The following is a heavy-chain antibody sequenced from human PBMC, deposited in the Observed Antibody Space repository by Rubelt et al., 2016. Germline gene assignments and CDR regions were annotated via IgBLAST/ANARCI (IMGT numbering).Heavy chain of an antibody. CDR1: GFTFSTAW. D-gene: IGHD3-10*01. Sequence: EVQLVESGGGVVKPGGSLRLSCAASGFTFSTAWMSWVRQAPGTGLEWVANIKEDGSDKHYVDSVKGRFTISRDNAKKSGYLQMNSLRAEDTAVYYCARGNSAAYWGQGTLVTVSS. CDR3: ARGNSAAY. J-gene: IGHJ4*02. CDR2: IKEDGSDK. V-gene: IGHV3-7*05.